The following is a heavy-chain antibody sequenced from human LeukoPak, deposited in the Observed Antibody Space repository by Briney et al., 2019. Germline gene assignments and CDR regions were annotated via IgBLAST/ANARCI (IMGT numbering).Heavy chain of an antibody. D-gene: IGHD3-22*01. Sequence: SETLSLTCTVSGGSTSSYYWSWIRQPPGKGLEWIGYIYYSGSTNYNPSLKSRVTISVDTSKNQFSLKLSSVTAADTAVYYCARGGRYDSSGYLGYWGQGTLVTVSS. V-gene: IGHV4-59*08. J-gene: IGHJ4*02. CDR2: IYYSGST. CDR3: ARGGRYDSSGYLGY. CDR1: GGSTSSYY.